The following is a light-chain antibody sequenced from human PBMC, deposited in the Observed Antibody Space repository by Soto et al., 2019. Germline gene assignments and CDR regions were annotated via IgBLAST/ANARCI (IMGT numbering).Light chain of an antibody. J-gene: IGKJ3*01. CDR3: QQSSSTPPFT. V-gene: IGKV1-39*01. CDR1: QSISIY. CDR2: AAS. Sequence: DIQMTQSPSSLSASVGDRVTITCRASQSISIYLNWYQQKPGKALKLLIYAASSLQSGVPSRFSADGSGTDFTLTISSLQPEDFATYYCQQSSSTPPFTFGPGTKVDIK.